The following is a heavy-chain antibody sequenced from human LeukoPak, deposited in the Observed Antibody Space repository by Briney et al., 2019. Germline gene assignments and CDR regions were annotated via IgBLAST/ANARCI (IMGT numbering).Heavy chain of an antibody. CDR1: GFTFTSYA. D-gene: IGHD6-25*01. CDR3: ARDPFAAAHNWFDP. Sequence: PGGSLRLSCAASGFTFTSYAMNWLRQAPGKGPEWISSISDDGRYIYYADSVKGRFTISRDDANNSVSLQMNSLRAEDTALYLCARDPFAAAHNWFDPWGQGTLVIVSS. J-gene: IGHJ5*02. V-gene: IGHV3-21*01. CDR2: ISDDGRYI.